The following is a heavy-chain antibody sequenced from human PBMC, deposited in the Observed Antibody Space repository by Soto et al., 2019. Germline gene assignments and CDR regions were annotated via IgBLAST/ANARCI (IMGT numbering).Heavy chain of an antibody. Sequence: SETLSLTCAVSGGSISSGGYSWSWIRQPPGKGLEWIGYIYHSGSTYYNPSLKSRVTISVDRSKNQFSLKLSSVTAADTAVYYCARGYAGSTRGFDYWGQGTLVTVSS. CDR1: GGSISSGGYS. V-gene: IGHV4-30-2*01. CDR3: ARGYAGSTRGFDY. CDR2: IYHSGST. J-gene: IGHJ4*02. D-gene: IGHD1-26*01.